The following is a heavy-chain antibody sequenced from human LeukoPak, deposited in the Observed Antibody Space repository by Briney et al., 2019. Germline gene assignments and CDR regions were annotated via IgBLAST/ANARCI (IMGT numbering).Heavy chain of an antibody. D-gene: IGHD7-27*01. CDR3: ARGSAWGWAFDI. CDR1: GYTFTSYD. Sequence: ASVKVSCKASGYTFTSYDINWVRQATGQGLEWMGWMNPNSGNTGYAQKFQGRVTITRNTSISTAYMELSSLRSEDTAVYYYARGSAWGWAFDIWGQGTMVTVSS. J-gene: IGHJ3*02. CDR2: MNPNSGNT. V-gene: IGHV1-8*03.